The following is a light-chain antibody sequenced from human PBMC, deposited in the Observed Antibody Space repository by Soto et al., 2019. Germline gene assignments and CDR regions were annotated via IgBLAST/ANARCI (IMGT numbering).Light chain of an antibody. CDR2: DND. CDR3: ATWDSSLIAGV. CDR1: TSNIGSNY. J-gene: IGLJ2*01. V-gene: IGLV1-51*01. Sequence: QSVLTQPPSVSAPPGQKVTISCSGSTSNIGSNYVSWYQHLPGTAPKLLIYDNDKRPSGIPDRFSGSKSGTSATLGITGLQTGYEADYYCATWDSSLIAGVFGGGTKLTVL.